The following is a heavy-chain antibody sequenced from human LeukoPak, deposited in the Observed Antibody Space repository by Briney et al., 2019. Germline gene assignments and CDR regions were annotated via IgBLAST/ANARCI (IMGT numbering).Heavy chain of an antibody. J-gene: IGHJ4*02. CDR3: ASYVWARHFDY. D-gene: IGHD3-16*01. V-gene: IGHV4-59*01. CDR1: GGSLSSYS. CDR2: IYYSGST. Sequence: SETLSLTSTVSGGSLSSYSCSSVSQPPGEGVGRIGYIYYSGSTNYDPSLKSRVTMSVDTSKNQFSLKLSSVTAADTAVYYCASYVWARHFDYWGQGTLVTVSS.